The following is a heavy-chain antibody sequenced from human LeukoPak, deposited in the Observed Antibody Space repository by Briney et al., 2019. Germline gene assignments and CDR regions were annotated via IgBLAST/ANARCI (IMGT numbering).Heavy chain of an antibody. CDR2: ISSSGSTI. CDR1: GFTFSSCE. V-gene: IGHV3-48*03. J-gene: IGHJ4*02. CDR3: AREGASLGYYFDY. Sequence: GGSLRLSCAASGFTFSSCEMNWVRQAPGKGLERVSYISSSGSTIYYADSVKGRFTISRDNAKNSLYLQMNSLRAEDTAVYYCAREGASLGYYFDYWGQGTLVTVSS. D-gene: IGHD4/OR15-4a*01.